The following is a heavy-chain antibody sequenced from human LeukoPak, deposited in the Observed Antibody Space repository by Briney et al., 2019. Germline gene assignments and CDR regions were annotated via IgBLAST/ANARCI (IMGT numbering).Heavy chain of an antibody. CDR3: ARGNGDYGSGSYYSFDY. CDR2: IIPIFGTA. Sequence: GSSVTVSCKASGGTFSSYAISWVRQAPGQGLEWMGGIIPIFGTANYAQKFQGRVTITADESTSTAYIELRSLRSEDTAVYYCARGNGDYGSGSYYSFDYWGQGTLVTVSS. V-gene: IGHV1-69*01. D-gene: IGHD3-10*01. J-gene: IGHJ4*02. CDR1: GGTFSSYA.